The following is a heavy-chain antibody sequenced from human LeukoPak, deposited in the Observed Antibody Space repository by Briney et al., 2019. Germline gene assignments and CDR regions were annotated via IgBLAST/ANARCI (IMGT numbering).Heavy chain of an antibody. CDR3: ARGSMDSSSWYSYYYGMDV. J-gene: IGHJ6*02. CDR1: GGSISSYY. CDR2: IYYSGST. Sequence: PSETLSLTCTVSGGSISSYYWSWIRQPPGKGLEWIGYIYYSGSTNYNPSLKSRVTISVDTSKNQFSLKLSSVTAADTAVYYCARGSMDSSSWYSYYYGMDVWGQGTTVTVSS. V-gene: IGHV4-59*01. D-gene: IGHD6-13*01.